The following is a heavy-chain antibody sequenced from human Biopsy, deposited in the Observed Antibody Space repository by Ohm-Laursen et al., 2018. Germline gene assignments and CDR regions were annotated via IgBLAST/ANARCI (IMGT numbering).Heavy chain of an antibody. D-gene: IGHD6-13*01. J-gene: IGHJ5*02. CDR1: GGSISSYY. V-gene: IGHV4-59*12. CDR3: AREPRIAAVAYFDP. Sequence: SETLSLTCTVSGGSISSYYWNWIRQPPGKGLEWVGYIYYSGSTNYNPSLKSRVTISVDTSKNQFSLILSSMTAADTAVYYCAREPRIAAVAYFDPWGQGTLVTVSS. CDR2: IYYSGST.